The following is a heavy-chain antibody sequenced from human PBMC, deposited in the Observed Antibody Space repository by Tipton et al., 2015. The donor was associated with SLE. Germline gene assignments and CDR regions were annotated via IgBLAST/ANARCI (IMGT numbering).Heavy chain of an antibody. J-gene: IGHJ4*02. D-gene: IGHD7-27*01. Sequence: SLRLPCAASGFTFDDYGMSWVRQAPGKGLEGVSGINWNGGSTGYADSVKGRFTISRDNAKNSLYLQMNSLRAEDTALYYCARDPRLGIGYFDYWGQGTLVTVSS. V-gene: IGHV3-20*04. CDR3: ARDPRLGIGYFDY. CDR2: INWNGGST. CDR1: GFTFDDYG.